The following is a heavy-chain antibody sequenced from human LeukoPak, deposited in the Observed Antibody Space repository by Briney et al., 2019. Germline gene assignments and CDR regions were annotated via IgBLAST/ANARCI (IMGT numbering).Heavy chain of an antibody. CDR2: IYSGGST. CDR3: AKGYSSSWYNWFDP. D-gene: IGHD6-13*01. Sequence: GGSLRLSCAASGFTVSSNYMSWVRQAPGKGLEWVSVIYSGGSTYYADSVKGRFTISRDNSKNTLYLQMNSLRAEDTAVYYCAKGYSSSWYNWFDPWGQGTLVTVSS. J-gene: IGHJ5*02. CDR1: GFTVSSNY. V-gene: IGHV3-53*01.